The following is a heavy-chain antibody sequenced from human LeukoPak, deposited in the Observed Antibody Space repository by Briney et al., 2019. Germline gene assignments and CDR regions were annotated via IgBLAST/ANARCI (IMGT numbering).Heavy chain of an antibody. Sequence: SETLSLTCTVSGGSISSSSYYWGWIRQPPGKGLEWIGSIYYSGSTYYNPSLKSRVTISIDTSKNQFSLRLNSVTAADTAVYYCARSDGTYTWYFDVWGRGTLVTVSS. CDR3: ARSDGTYTWYFDV. J-gene: IGHJ2*01. CDR2: IYYSGST. V-gene: IGHV4-39*07. CDR1: GGSISSSSYY. D-gene: IGHD4-11*01.